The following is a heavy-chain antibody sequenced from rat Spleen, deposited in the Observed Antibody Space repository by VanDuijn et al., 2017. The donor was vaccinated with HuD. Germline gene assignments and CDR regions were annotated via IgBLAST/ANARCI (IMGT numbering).Heavy chain of an antibody. CDR2: ISYEGSGT. V-gene: IGHV5-22*01. CDR1: GFTFTNYY. Sequence: EVQLVESGGGLVQPGRSLNLSCAASGFTFTNYYMAWVRQAPTKGLEWVASISYEGSGTYYGDSVKGRFTISRDNAKSTLYLLLNSLRSEDTATYFCARPDYNKYVMDAWGQGASVTVSS. D-gene: IGHD1-10*01. J-gene: IGHJ4*01. CDR3: ARPDYNKYVMDA.